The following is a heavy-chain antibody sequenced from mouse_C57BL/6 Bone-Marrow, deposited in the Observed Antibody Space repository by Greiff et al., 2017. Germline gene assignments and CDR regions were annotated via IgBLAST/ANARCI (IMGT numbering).Heavy chain of an antibody. V-gene: IGHV1-9*01. CDR1: GYTFTGYW. D-gene: IGHD5-1-1*01. CDR3: TKYPYWYFDV. CDR2: ILPGSGST. Sequence: QVQLQQSGAELMKPGASVKLSCKATGYTFTGYWIEWVKQRPGHGLEWIGEILPGSGSTNYNEKFKGKATFTADKSSNTAYMQLSSLTAEVSAIYCCTKYPYWYFDVWGTGTTVTVSS. J-gene: IGHJ1*03.